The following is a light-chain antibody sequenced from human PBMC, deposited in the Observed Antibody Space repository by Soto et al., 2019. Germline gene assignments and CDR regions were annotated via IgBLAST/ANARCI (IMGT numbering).Light chain of an antibody. J-gene: IGKJ1*01. CDR2: GAS. CDR1: QSVSSTY. Sequence: EIVLTQSPGTLSLSPGERATLSCRASQSVSSTYLAWYQQKPGQAPRLLIYGASSRATGIPDRFSGGGSGTDFTLTISRVEPEGFAVYYCQQCGSSPWTFGQGTKVEIK. V-gene: IGKV3-20*01. CDR3: QQCGSSPWT.